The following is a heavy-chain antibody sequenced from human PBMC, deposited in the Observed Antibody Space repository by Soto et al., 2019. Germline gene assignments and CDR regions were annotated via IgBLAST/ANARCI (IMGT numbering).Heavy chain of an antibody. V-gene: IGHV1-2*02. Sequence: QVQLVQSGAEVKTPGASVRVSCKASGYTFTGDYIHWVPEAPGQGLEWMGWINPQTGGTSYAQKFQGRVTLSRDTSINTAYLELSRLRFDDAAVYFCARERYQVISDGMDVWGQGTTVTVSS. CDR1: GYTFTGDY. D-gene: IGHD2-2*01. J-gene: IGHJ6*02. CDR2: INPQTGGT. CDR3: ARERYQVISDGMDV.